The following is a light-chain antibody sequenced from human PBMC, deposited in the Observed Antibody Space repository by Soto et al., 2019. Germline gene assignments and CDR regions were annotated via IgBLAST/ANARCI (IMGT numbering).Light chain of an antibody. CDR3: QQHNTYPRT. V-gene: IGKV1-17*01. J-gene: IGKJ1*01. Sequence: DIQMTQSPSSLSASVGDRVTITCRASHSIISGLAWYQQKPAKAPKRLIYDASTLQSGVPSRFSASGSGTEFALTISSLQPEDFAIYYCQQHNTYPRTFGQGTKVDIK. CDR2: DAS. CDR1: HSIISG.